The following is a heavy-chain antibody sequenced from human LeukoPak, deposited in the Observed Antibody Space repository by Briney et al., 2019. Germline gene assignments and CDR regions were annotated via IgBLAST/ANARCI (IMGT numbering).Heavy chain of an antibody. V-gene: IGHV4-39*07. CDR3: ARGGSYYLNFDY. Sequence: PSETLSLTCTVSGGSISSSSYYWGWIRQPPGKGLEWIGSIYHSGSTYYNPSLKSRVTISVDTSKNQFSLKLSSVTAADTAVYYCARGGSYYLNFDYWGQGTLVTVSS. J-gene: IGHJ4*02. CDR2: IYHSGST. D-gene: IGHD1-26*01. CDR1: GGSISSSSYY.